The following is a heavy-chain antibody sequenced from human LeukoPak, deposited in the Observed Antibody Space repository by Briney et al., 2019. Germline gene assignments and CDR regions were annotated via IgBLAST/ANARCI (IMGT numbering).Heavy chain of an antibody. D-gene: IGHD1-26*01. V-gene: IGHV4-4*07. J-gene: IGHJ5*02. CDR2: IYTSGST. Sequence: SETLSLTCTVSRGSISSYYWSWIRQPAGKELEWIGRIYTSGSTNYNPSLKSRVTMSVDTSKNQFSLKLSSVTAADTAVYYCARAGPVDRGSWFDPWGQGTLVTVSS. CDR1: RGSISSYY. CDR3: ARAGPVDRGSWFDP.